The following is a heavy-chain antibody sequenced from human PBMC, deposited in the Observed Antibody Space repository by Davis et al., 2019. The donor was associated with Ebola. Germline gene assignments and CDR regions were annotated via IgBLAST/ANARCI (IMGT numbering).Heavy chain of an antibody. J-gene: IGHJ4*02. D-gene: IGHD6-19*01. CDR3: ARGLSIAVAGTFDY. CDR1: GFTFSSYE. V-gene: IGHV3-48*03. CDR2: ISSSGSTI. Sequence: GESLKISCAASGFTFSSYEMNWVRQAPGKGLEWVSYISSSGSTIYYADSVKGRFTISRDNSKHTLYLQMNSLRAEDTAVYYCARGLSIAVAGTFDYWGQGTLVTVSS.